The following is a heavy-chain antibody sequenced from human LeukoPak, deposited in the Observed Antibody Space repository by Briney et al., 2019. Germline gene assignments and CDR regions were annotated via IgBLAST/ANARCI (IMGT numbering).Heavy chain of an antibody. CDR1: GYSISSGYY. Sequence: PSETLSLTCAVSGYSISSGYYWGWIRQPPGKGREWIGSIYHSGSTYHTPSLKSRVTISVDTSKNQFSLKLSSVTAADTAVYYCAKTRERAHTYYYYMDVWGKGTTVTVSS. CDR2: IYHSGST. J-gene: IGHJ6*03. V-gene: IGHV4-38-2*01. CDR3: AKTRERAHTYYYYMDV.